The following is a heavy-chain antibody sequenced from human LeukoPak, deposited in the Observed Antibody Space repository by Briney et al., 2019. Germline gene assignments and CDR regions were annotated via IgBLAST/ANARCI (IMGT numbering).Heavy chain of an antibody. CDR3: AKHITGYYYGMDV. V-gene: IGHV3-23*01. Sequence: GGSLRLSCAASGFTFSSYGMHWVRQAPGKGLEWVSAISGSGGSTYYADSVKGRFTISRDNSKNTLYLQMNSLRAEDTAVYYCAKHITGYYYGMDVWGQGTTVTVSS. CDR2: ISGSGGST. CDR1: GFTFSSYG. J-gene: IGHJ6*02. D-gene: IGHD1-20*01.